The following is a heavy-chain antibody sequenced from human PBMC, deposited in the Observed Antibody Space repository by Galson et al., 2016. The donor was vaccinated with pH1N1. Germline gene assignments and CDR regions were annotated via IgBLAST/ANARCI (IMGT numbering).Heavy chain of an antibody. CDR1: GFTFFSSHG. CDR2: IWYDGSKK. J-gene: IGHJ6*02. Sequence: SLRLSCAASGFTFFSSHGMHWVRQAPGKGLEWVALIWYDGSKKDYADSVKGRFTISRDNSKNTLYLQMNSLRAEDTAVYYCARGLSNGFSYLFVMDVWGQGTLVSVS. D-gene: IGHD3-3*01. CDR3: ARGLSNGFSYLFVMDV. V-gene: IGHV3-33*08.